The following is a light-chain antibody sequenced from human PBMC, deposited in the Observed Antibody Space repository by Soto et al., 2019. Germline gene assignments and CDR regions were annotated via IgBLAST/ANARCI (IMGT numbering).Light chain of an antibody. CDR2: AAS. CDR3: LQDYNYPLT. Sequence: AIPMTQSPSSLSASVGDRVTITCRASQAIRNDLGWYQQKPGKAPKLLIYAASSLQSGVPSRFSGSGSGTDFTLTISSLQPEDFATYYCLQDYNYPLTFGGGTKVEI. CDR1: QAIRND. J-gene: IGKJ4*01. V-gene: IGKV1-6*01.